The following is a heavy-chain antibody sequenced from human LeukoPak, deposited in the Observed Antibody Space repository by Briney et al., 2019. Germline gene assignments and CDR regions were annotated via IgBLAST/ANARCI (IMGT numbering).Heavy chain of an antibody. J-gene: IGHJ4*02. V-gene: IGHV3-23*01. Sequence: AMXXVRQAPGKGLEWVSTISGSGGSTYYADSVKGRFTISRDNSKNTLYLQMNSLRAEDTAVYYCARAGYSSDWYFDYWGQGTLVTVSS. CDR3: ARAGYSSDWYFDY. D-gene: IGHD6-19*01. CDR1: A. CDR2: ISGSGGST.